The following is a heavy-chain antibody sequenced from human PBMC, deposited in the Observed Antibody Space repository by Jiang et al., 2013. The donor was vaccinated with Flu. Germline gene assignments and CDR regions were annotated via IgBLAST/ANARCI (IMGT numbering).Heavy chain of an antibody. CDR3: ARVITTSDLYFDY. CDR2: TYYRSKWYN. CDR1: SNSAA. Sequence: SNSAAWNWIRQSPSRGLEWLGRTYYRSKWYNDYAVSVKSRITIDPDISKNQFSLHLNSVTPEDSAVYYCARVITTSDLYFDYWGQGTLVTVSS. D-gene: IGHD1/OR15-1a*01. J-gene: IGHJ4*02. V-gene: IGHV6-1*01.